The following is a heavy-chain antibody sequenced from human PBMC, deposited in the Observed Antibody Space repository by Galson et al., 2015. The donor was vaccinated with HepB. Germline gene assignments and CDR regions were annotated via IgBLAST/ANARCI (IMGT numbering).Heavy chain of an antibody. J-gene: IGHJ4*02. D-gene: IGHD1-26*01. V-gene: IGHV1-69*04. CDR1: GYTFTSYG. CDR3: ERDLGRGSGSLYYFAY. Sequence: SVKVSCKASGYTFTSYGISWVRQAPGQGLEWMGRIIPILGIANYAQKFQGRVTITADKSTSTAYMELSSLRSEDTAVYYCERDLGRGSGSLYYFAYWGQGTLVTVSS. CDR2: IIPILGIA.